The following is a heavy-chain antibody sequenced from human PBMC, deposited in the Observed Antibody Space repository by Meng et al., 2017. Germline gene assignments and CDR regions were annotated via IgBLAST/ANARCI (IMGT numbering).Heavy chain of an antibody. CDR1: GYSFTSYW. D-gene: IGHD3-22*01. CDR3: ARRSIYYYDSSGYYWSAFDI. V-gene: IGHV5-51*01. CDR2: IYPGDSDT. J-gene: IGHJ3*02. Sequence: GESLKISCKGSGYSFTSYWIGWVRQMPGKGLEWMGIIYPGDSDTRYSPSFQGQVTISADKSISTAYLQWSSLKASDTAMYYCARRSIYYYDSSGYYWSAFDIWGQGTVVTVSS.